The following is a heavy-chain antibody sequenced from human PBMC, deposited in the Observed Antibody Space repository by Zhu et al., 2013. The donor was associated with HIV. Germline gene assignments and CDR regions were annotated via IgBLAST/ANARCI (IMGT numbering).Heavy chain of an antibody. CDR3: VRYQMYQPFEL. CDR1: GYTFTNYG. V-gene: IGHV1-18*01. J-gene: IGHJ4*02. CDR2: ISGNNDDA. Sequence: QVQLVQSGDEVKTPGASVKVSCKTSGYTFTNYGISWVRQAPGQGLEWMGWISGNNDDANIVQTLEGRLTLSMDKSATTVYLEVKALRPDDTAIYYCVRYQMYQPFELWGQGTLLSVSS. D-gene: IGHD3-9*01.